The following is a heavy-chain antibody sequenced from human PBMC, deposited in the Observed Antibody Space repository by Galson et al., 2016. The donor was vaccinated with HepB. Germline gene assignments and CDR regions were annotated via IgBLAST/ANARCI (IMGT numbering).Heavy chain of an antibody. J-gene: IGHJ4*02. CDR2: VSPKTGAA. CDR1: GYTFTGYY. CDR3: ARDWRHSGRNWDTNFFDS. Sequence: SVKVSCKAFGYTFTGYYLHWLRQAPGQGPEWMGWVSPKTGAADYSHNFQGRVTMTRDTSISTAYMELRSLRSDDTAVYFCARDWRHSGRNWDTNFFDSWGQGTPLTVSS. V-gene: IGHV1-2*02. D-gene: IGHD5-12*01.